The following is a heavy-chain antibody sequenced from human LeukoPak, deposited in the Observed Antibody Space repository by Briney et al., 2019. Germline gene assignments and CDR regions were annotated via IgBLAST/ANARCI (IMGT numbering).Heavy chain of an antibody. CDR1: GFAFSVYA. J-gene: IGHJ5*01. CDR3: AKPISGGLAVTADWFHP. Sequence: PGGSLRLSCTASGFAFSVYAMSWLRQPPGKGLEWVSTIIANSGTTSYAASVRGRFTISRDNSKNTLYLQLNTLRADDTATYYCAKPISGGLAVTADWFHPWGQGTLVVVFS. D-gene: IGHD6-19*01. CDR2: IIANSGTT. V-gene: IGHV3-23*01.